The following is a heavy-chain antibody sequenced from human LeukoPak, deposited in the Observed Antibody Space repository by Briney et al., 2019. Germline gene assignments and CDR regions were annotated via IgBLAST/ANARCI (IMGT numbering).Heavy chain of an antibody. CDR2: IIPIFGTA. CDR1: GGTFSSYA. J-gene: IGHJ4*02. CDR3: AREIDDYGFLDY. Sequence: ASVKVSCKASGGTFSSYAISWVRQAPGQGLEWMGGIIPIFGTANYAQKFQGRVAITADESTSTAYMELSSLRSEDTAVYNCAREIDDYGFLDYWGQGTLVTVSS. V-gene: IGHV1-69*13. D-gene: IGHD4-17*01.